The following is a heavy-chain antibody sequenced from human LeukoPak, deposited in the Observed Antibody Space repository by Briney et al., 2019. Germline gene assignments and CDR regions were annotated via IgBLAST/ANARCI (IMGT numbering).Heavy chain of an antibody. V-gene: IGHV4-31*03. J-gene: IGHJ3*02. Sequence: SETLSLTSTVSGGSISSGGYYWSWIRQHPGKGLEWIGYIYYSGSTYYNPSLKSRVTISVDTSKNQFSLKLSSVTAADTAVYYCARDAILVPAATHRPSDAFDIWGQGTMVTVSS. CDR2: IYYSGST. D-gene: IGHD2-2*01. CDR3: ARDAILVPAATHRPSDAFDI. CDR1: GGSISSGGYY.